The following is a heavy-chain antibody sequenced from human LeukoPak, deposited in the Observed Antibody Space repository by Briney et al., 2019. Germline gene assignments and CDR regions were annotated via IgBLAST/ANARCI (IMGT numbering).Heavy chain of an antibody. CDR2: IYSDGDT. CDR1: GFTVSSNY. D-gene: IGHD2-2*01. CDR3: ARWYCTSTSCYYDY. J-gene: IGHJ4*02. Sequence: GGSLRLSCAASGFTVSSNYMSWVRQAPGKGLEWVSFIYSDGDTEYADSVQGRFTISRGNSKNTLYLPMNSLRAEDTAVYYCARWYCTSTSCYYDYWGQGALVTVSS. V-gene: IGHV3-53*01.